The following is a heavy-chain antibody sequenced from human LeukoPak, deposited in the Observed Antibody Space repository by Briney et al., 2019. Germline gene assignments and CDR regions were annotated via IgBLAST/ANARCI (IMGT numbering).Heavy chain of an antibody. D-gene: IGHD3-3*01. J-gene: IGHJ3*02. CDR1: GGSISSSSYY. V-gene: IGHV4-39*07. CDR2: IYYSGST. Sequence: SETLSLTCTVSGGSISSSSYYWGWIRQPPGKGLEWIGSIYYSGSTYYNPSLRSRVTISVDTSKNQFSLKLSSVTAADTAVYYCARDSPHTIFGEDAFDIWGQGTMVTVSS. CDR3: ARDSPHTIFGEDAFDI.